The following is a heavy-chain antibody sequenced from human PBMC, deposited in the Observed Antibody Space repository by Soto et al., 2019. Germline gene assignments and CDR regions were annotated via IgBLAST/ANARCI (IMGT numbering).Heavy chain of an antibody. CDR3: ARGGGVGVAGSAAFDM. V-gene: IGHV1-2*02. Sequence: QLHLVQSGAVVKKPGASVTVSCSASGYPVTAYYMHWVRQAPGRGLEWMGGINPATGAAKYTQTFQGRVTVTRDTSTSTVFMELSGLTSEDTAGCYFARGGGVGVAGSAAFDMWGQGTLVTVSS. CDR2: INPATGAA. J-gene: IGHJ3*02. D-gene: IGHD3-3*01. CDR1: GYPVTAYY.